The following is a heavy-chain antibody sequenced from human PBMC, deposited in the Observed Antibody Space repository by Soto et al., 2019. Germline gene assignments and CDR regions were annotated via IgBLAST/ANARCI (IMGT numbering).Heavy chain of an antibody. CDR3: ATDYGDYPFV. CDR2: TIPILGIA. V-gene: IGHV1-69*02. Sequence: QVQLVQSGAEVKKPGSSVKVSCKASGGTFSSYTISWVRQAPGQGLEWMGRTIPILGIANYAQKFQGRVTITADKSTSTAYMELSSLRSEDTAVYYCATDYGDYPFVWGQGTLVTVSS. J-gene: IGHJ4*02. CDR1: GGTFSSYT. D-gene: IGHD4-17*01.